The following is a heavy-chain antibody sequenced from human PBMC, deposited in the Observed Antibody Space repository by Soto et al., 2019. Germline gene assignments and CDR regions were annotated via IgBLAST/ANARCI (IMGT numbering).Heavy chain of an antibody. V-gene: IGHV3-23*01. CDR2: ISGSGSGGST. CDR3: AKDRTTSWSVPIDY. J-gene: IGHJ4*02. CDR1: GCTFSSYA. Sequence: PGGSLRLSCAASGCTFSSYAMSWVRQAPGKGLEWVSTISGSGSGGSTYYADSVKGRFTISRDDSKNTLYLQMNSLRAEDTAVYYCAKDRTTSWSVPIDYWGQGTLVTVS. D-gene: IGHD2-2*01.